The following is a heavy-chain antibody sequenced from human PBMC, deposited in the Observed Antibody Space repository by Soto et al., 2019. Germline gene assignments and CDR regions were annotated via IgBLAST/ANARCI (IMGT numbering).Heavy chain of an antibody. CDR1: GGTFSSYA. J-gene: IGHJ4*02. CDR2: ISPIFGTA. D-gene: IGHD3-9*01. Sequence: QVQLVQSGAEVKKPGSSVKVSCKASGGTFSSYAISWVRQAPGQGLEWMGGISPIFGTANYAQKFQGRVTITADESTSTAYMELSSLRSEDTAVYYCARPKVDWSFDLYYFDYWGQGTLVTVSS. V-gene: IGHV1-69*01. CDR3: ARPKVDWSFDLYYFDY.